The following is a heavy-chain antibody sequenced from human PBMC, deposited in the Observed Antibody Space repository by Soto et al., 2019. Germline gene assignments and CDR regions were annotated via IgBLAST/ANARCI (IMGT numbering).Heavy chain of an antibody. D-gene: IGHD6-13*01. CDR2: IYYSGST. V-gene: IGHV4-39*01. CDR3: ASYRLAAGKNEYLDY. J-gene: IGHJ4*02. Sequence: QLQLQESGPGLVKPSETLSLTCTVSGGSISSSSYYWGWIRQPPGKGLEWIGSIYYSGSTYYNPSLKSRVTISVDTSKNQFSLKLSSVTAADTAVYYCASYRLAAGKNEYLDYWGQGTLVTVSS. CDR1: GGSISSSSYY.